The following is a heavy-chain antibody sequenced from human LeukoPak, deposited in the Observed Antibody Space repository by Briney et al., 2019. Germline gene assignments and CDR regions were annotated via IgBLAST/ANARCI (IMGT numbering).Heavy chain of an antibody. CDR2: IRYDGSNK. D-gene: IGHD1-26*01. CDR3: AKVLVGAEQFSPDDY. J-gene: IGHJ4*02. Sequence: PGGXLRLSCAASGFTFSSYGMHWVRQAPGKGLEWVAFIRYDGSNKYYADSVKGRFTISRDNSKNTLYLQMNSLRAEDTAVYYCAKVLVGAEQFSPDDYWGQGTLVTVSS. CDR1: GFTFSSYG. V-gene: IGHV3-30*02.